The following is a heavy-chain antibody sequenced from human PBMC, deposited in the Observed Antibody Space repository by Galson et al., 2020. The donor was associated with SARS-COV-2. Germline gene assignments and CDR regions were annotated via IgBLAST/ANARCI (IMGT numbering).Heavy chain of an antibody. Sequence: SETLSLTCTVTGVSVSSDESYWSWIRQHPEKGLEWIGYIFYSGFTYYSPSFKSRLTMSLDTSKNQFSLRLNAVTAADTAIYYCANGLRGDYWGPGTSVTVAS. CDR1: GVSVSSDESY. CDR2: IFYSGFT. V-gene: IGHV4-30-4*03. CDR3: ANGLRGDY. J-gene: IGHJ4*02. D-gene: IGHD1-1*01.